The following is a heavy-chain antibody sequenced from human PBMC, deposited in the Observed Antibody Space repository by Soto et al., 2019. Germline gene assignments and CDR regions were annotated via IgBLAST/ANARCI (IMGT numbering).Heavy chain of an antibody. Sequence: GGSLRLSCAGAGFSFFSYTMTWVRQAPGKGLEWVSSISSDNKYIYYADSVKGRFTISRDNAKSSLFLQMNSLRADDTAVYYCARGSNGDLDYWGQGTLVTVYS. CDR2: ISSDNKYI. J-gene: IGHJ4*02. D-gene: IGHD2-8*01. V-gene: IGHV3-21*01. CDR3: ARGSNGDLDY. CDR1: GFSFFSYT.